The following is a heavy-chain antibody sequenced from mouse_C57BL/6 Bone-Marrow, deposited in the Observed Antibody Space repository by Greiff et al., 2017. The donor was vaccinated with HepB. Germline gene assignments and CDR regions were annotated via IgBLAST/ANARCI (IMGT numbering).Heavy chain of an antibody. V-gene: IGHV7-3*01. D-gene: IGHD2-4*01. Sequence: EVKLVESGGGLVQPGGSLSLSCAASGFTFTDYYMSWVRQPPGKALEWLGFIRNKANGYTTEYSASVKGRFTISRDNSQSILYLQMNALRAEDSATYYCARYPHDSALFDYWGQGTTLTVSS. CDR3: ARYPHDSALFDY. J-gene: IGHJ2*01. CDR2: IRNKANGYTT. CDR1: GFTFTDYY.